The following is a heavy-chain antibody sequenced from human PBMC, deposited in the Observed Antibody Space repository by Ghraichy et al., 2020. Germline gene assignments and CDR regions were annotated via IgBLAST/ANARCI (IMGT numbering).Heavy chain of an antibody. D-gene: IGHD6-19*01. Sequence: GESLRLSCAVSGFTFSSFWMTWVRQAPGKGLEWVANINEGGHGEYYVDSVKGRFTISRDNAKNSLYLQMSSLRAEDTAVYYCARVCRCGWGSDYWGQGILVTVSS. V-gene: IGHV3-7*03. CDR1: GFTFSSFW. CDR3: ARVCRCGWGSDY. J-gene: IGHJ4*02. CDR2: INEGGHGE.